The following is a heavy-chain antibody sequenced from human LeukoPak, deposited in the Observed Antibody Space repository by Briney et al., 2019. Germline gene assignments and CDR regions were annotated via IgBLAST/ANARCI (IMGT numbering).Heavy chain of an antibody. J-gene: IGHJ4*02. CDR2: VSGSGGST. D-gene: IGHD3-22*01. Sequence: GGSLRLSCAASGFTFSTYAMSWVRQAPGKGLEWVSAVSGSGGSTYYADSVKGRFTISRDNSKNTLYLQMNSLRAEDTAFYYCAKDVANYYDSSGYYYSTRHYFDYWGQGTLVTVSS. CDR3: AKDVANYYDSSGYYYSTRHYFDY. CDR1: GFTFSTYA. V-gene: IGHV3-23*01.